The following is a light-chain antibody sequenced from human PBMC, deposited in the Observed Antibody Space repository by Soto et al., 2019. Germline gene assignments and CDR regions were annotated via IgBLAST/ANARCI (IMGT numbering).Light chain of an antibody. CDR3: QQYYGAPLT. Sequence: DIVMTQSPDSLAVTLGERATINCKSSQSVLYTSNNLNYLAWYQQKPGQPPKLLIYWASTRESGVPDRFSGSASGTDFTLTISSLQAEDVAVYYCQQYYGAPLTFGGGTKVEIK. CDR1: QSVLYTSNNLNY. V-gene: IGKV4-1*01. J-gene: IGKJ4*01. CDR2: WAS.